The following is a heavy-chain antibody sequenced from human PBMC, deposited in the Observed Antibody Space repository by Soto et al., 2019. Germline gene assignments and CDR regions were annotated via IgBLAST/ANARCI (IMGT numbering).Heavy chain of an antibody. D-gene: IGHD1-26*01. V-gene: IGHV3-23*01. CDR2: ISGGGDNT. J-gene: IGHJ3*02. Sequence: GGSLRLSCAVSGFTFRNHAMHWVRQAPGKGLQWVSGISGGGDNTFYADSVKGRFTISRDNSMSTLYLHMNSLRAEDTAVYYCEKVFYSGTSPGAFDIGGQGTMLPVS. CDR1: GFTFRNHA. CDR3: EKVFYSGTSPGAFDI.